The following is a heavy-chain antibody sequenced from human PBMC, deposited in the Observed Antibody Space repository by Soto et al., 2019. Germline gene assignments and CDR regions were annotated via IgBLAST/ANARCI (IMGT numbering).Heavy chain of an antibody. D-gene: IGHD1-26*01. V-gene: IGHV1-3*01. CDR1: GYTFTTYA. CDR2: INPASGHT. Sequence: QVQLVQSGAEVKKPGASVKVSCKASGYTFTTYALHWVRQAPGQRPEWMGWINPASGHTKYSKKFQDRVTITRDTSASTGYMGLSRMRSEDTAVYYCGRSVVGATGEILYNAMDVWGQGTTVTVSS. CDR3: GRSVVGATGEILYNAMDV. J-gene: IGHJ6*02.